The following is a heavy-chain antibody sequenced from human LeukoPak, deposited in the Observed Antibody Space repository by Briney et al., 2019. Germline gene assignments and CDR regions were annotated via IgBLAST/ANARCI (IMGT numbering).Heavy chain of an antibody. CDR1: GFTFSSYW. Sequence: PGGSLRLSCAASGFTFSSYWMHWVRQAPGKGLVWVSRINSDGSSTSYADSVKGRFTISRDNAKNTLYLQMNSLRAEDTAVYYCARVSDSSGWYDYWGQGTLVTVSS. CDR2: INSDGSST. D-gene: IGHD6-19*01. J-gene: IGHJ4*02. CDR3: ARVSDSSGWYDY. V-gene: IGHV3-74*01.